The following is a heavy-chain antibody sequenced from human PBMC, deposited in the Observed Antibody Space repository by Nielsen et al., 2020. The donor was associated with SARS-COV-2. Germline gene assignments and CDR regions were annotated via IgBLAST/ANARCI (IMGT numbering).Heavy chain of an antibody. CDR3: ARGEAGSYNYYYYGMDV. Sequence: GESLKISCAASGFTFSSYWMHWVRQAPGKGLVWVSRINSDGSSTSYADSVKGRFTISRDNAKNTLYLQMNSLRAEDTAVYYCARGEAGSYNYYYYGMDVWGQGTTVTVSS. CDR1: GFTFSSYW. V-gene: IGHV3-74*01. J-gene: IGHJ6*02. D-gene: IGHD1-26*01. CDR2: INSDGSST.